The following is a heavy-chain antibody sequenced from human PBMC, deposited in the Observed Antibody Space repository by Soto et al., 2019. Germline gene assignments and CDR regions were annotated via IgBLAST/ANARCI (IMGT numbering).Heavy chain of an antibody. Sequence: GGSLRLSCAASGFTVSSNYMSWVRQAPGKGLEWVSVIYSGGSTYYADSVKGRFTISRDNSKNTLYLQMNSLRAEDTAVYYCARDRIAAAGAFYYYYGMDVWGQGTTVTVYS. CDR2: IYSGGST. CDR1: GFTVSSNY. CDR3: ARDRIAAAGAFYYYYGMDV. V-gene: IGHV3-53*01. J-gene: IGHJ6*02. D-gene: IGHD6-13*01.